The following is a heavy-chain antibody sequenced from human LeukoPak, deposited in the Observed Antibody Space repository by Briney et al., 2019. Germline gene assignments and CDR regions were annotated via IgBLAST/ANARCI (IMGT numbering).Heavy chain of an antibody. CDR1: GFTFSSYA. V-gene: IGHV3-64D*06. D-gene: IGHD4-17*01. J-gene: IGHJ4*02. CDR2: ISSNGGST. CDR3: VKGGTVTTFDY. Sequence: GGSLRLSCSASGFTFSSYAMHWVRQASGKGLEYVSAISSNGGSTYYADSVKGRFTISRDNSKNTLYLQMSSLRAEDTAVYYCVKGGTVTTFDYWGQGTLVTVSS.